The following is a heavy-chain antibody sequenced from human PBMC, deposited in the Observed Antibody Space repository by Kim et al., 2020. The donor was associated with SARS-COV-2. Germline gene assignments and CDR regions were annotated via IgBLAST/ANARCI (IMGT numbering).Heavy chain of an antibody. V-gene: IGHV4-59*01. D-gene: IGHD6-13*01. Sequence: NYNPSLKSRVTISVDTSKNQFSLKLSSVTAADTAVYYCARAGYSSSDFDYWGQGTLVTVSS. CDR3: ARAGYSSSDFDY. J-gene: IGHJ4*02.